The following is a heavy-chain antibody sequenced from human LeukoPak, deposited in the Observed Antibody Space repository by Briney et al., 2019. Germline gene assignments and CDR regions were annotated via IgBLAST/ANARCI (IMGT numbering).Heavy chain of an antibody. Sequence: GGSLRLSCAASGFTFSSYAMSWVRQTPAKGLEWVSAMSGSGGSTYYTHSVKGRFTISRDNSKNPLFLQMNSLRAEDTAPYYCAKSVAIYFYYGLDVWGQGTTVAVSS. CDR1: GFTFSSYA. D-gene: IGHD3-3*01. CDR2: MSGSGGST. V-gene: IGHV3-23*01. CDR3: AKSVAIYFYYGLDV. J-gene: IGHJ6*02.